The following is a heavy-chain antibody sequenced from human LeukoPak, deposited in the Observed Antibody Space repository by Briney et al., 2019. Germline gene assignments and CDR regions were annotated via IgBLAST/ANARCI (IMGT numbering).Heavy chain of an antibody. CDR3: ARDGAYGSGTDY. Sequence: SETLSLTCTVSGGSISSSSYYWGWIRQPPGKGLEWIGSIYYSGSTYYNPSLKSRVTISVDTSKNQFSLKLSSVTAADTAVYYCARDGAYGSGTDYWGQGTLVTVSS. V-gene: IGHV4-39*07. CDR2: IYYSGST. CDR1: GGSISSSSYY. J-gene: IGHJ4*02. D-gene: IGHD3-10*01.